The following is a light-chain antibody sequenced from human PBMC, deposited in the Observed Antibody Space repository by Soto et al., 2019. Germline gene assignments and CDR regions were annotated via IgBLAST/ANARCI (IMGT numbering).Light chain of an antibody. Sequence: SYELTQPPSVSVAPGQTASIPCGGNNIRSKSVHWYQQKPGQAPVLVVYDDGDRPSGIPERFSGSNSGNTATLTISRVEAGDEADYYCQVWDTSIAHPVFGGGTKLTVL. CDR3: QVWDTSIAHPV. V-gene: IGLV3-21*02. J-gene: IGLJ3*02. CDR2: DDG. CDR1: NIRSKS.